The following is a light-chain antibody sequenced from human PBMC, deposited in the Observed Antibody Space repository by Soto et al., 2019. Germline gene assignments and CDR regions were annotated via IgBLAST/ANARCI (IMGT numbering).Light chain of an antibody. CDR1: QSINSW. CDR2: KAS. CDR3: QQYSLYPVT. J-gene: IGKJ4*01. V-gene: IGKV1-5*03. Sequence: DIQMTQSPSTLSASVGDRVTITCRASQSINSWLAWYQQKPGRAPKLLIYKASNLEGGVPSRFSGSGSGTEFTLTISSLQPDDFATYYGQQYSLYPVTFGGGTKVEIK.